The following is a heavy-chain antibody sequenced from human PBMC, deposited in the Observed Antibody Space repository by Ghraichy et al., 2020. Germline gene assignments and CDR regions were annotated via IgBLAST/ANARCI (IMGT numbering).Heavy chain of an antibody. CDR1: GFTFSDYY. Sequence: GESLNISCAASGFTFSDYYMSWIRQAPGKGLEWVSYISSSSSYTNYADSVKGRFTISRDNAKNSLYLQMNSLRAEDTAVYYCARFAMYNWFDPWGQGTLVTVSS. V-gene: IGHV3-11*06. CDR2: ISSSSSYT. CDR3: ARFAMYNWFDP. J-gene: IGHJ5*02.